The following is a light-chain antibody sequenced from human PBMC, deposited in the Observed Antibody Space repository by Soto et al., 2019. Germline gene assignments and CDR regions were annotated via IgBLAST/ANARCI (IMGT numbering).Light chain of an antibody. CDR2: KAS. CDR1: QSIESW. J-gene: IGKJ4*01. CDR3: QAYNTYPIT. Sequence: DIQMTQSPSALSASVGDRVTITCRARQSIESWLAWYQQKPGKAPKLLIYKASTLESGVPSRFSGSGSGTEFTLTLSSLQPDDFATYYSQAYNTYPITFGGGTKVEIK. V-gene: IGKV1-5*03.